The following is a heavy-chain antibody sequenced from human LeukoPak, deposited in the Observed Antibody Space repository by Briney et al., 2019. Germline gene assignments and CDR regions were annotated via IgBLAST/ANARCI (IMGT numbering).Heavy chain of an antibody. CDR1: GFTFSSSA. CDR3: AELGITMIGGV. J-gene: IGHJ6*04. Sequence: PGGSLRLSCAASGFTFSSSAMNWVRQAPGKGLEWVSAISGSGGSTYYADSVKGRFTISRDNAKNSLYLQMNSLGAEDTAVYYCAELGITMIGGVWGKGTTVTISS. D-gene: IGHD3-10*02. V-gene: IGHV3-23*01. CDR2: ISGSGGST.